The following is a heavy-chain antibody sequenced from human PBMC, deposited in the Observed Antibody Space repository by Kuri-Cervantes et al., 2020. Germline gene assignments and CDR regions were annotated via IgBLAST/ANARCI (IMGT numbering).Heavy chain of an antibody. V-gene: IGHV4-4*02. CDR1: GGSISSSNW. J-gene: IGHJ4*02. Sequence: SETLSLTCAVSGGSISSSNWWSWVRQPPGKGLEWIGEIYHSGSTNYNPSLKSRVTISVDKSKNQFSLKLSSVTAADTAVYYCARAGGSGYSTFDYWGQGTLVTVSS. CDR2: IYHSGST. D-gene: IGHD3-22*01. CDR3: ARAGGSGYSTFDY.